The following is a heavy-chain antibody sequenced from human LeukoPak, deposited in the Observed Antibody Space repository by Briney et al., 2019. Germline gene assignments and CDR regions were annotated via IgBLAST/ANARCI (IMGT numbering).Heavy chain of an antibody. CDR2: IKQDGSEK. J-gene: IGHJ3*02. Sequence: GGTLRLSCAASGFTFSSYGMSWVRQAPGKGLEWVANIKQDGSEKYYVDSVKGRFTISRDNAKNSLYLQMNSLRAEDTAVYYCARDLNYYDDAFDIWGQGTMVTVSS. CDR1: GFTFSSYG. D-gene: IGHD3-22*01. CDR3: ARDLNYYDDAFDI. V-gene: IGHV3-7*01.